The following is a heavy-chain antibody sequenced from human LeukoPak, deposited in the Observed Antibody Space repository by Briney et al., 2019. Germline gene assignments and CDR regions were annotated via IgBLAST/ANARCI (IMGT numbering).Heavy chain of an antibody. Sequence: GASVKVSCKAFGYTFTSNYMHWVRQARGQGPEWMGVISPSGGTTTYAQKFQGRVTLTRDMSTSTDYLELSSLSSEDTAVYYCASGRKGLRAEQYYFDYWGQGTLVTVSS. CDR1: GYTFTSNY. CDR3: ASGRKGLRAEQYYFDY. V-gene: IGHV1-46*01. D-gene: IGHD5-12*01. CDR2: ISPSGGTT. J-gene: IGHJ4*02.